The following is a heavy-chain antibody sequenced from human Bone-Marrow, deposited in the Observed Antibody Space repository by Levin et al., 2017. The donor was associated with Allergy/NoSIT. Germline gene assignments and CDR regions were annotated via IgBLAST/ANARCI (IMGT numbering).Heavy chain of an antibody. V-gene: IGHV3-48*01. D-gene: IGHD6-13*01. CDR3: AREKSGTAVTGPNWFDP. Sequence: LSLTCAASGFRFSSHSMNWVRQAPGKGLEWISYIGSSGNSKYYADSVQGRFTISRDNAKNSVFLQLNSLRTNDTAVYFCAREKSGTAVTGPNWFDPWGQGTRVTVSS. CDR1: GFRFSSHS. J-gene: IGHJ5*02. CDR2: IGSSGNSK.